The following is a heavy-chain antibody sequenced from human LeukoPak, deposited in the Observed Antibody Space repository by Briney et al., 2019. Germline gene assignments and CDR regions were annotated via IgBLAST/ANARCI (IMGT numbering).Heavy chain of an antibody. D-gene: IGHD3-10*01. V-gene: IGHV4-39*07. CDR3: ATTAGLPTQKQYYDY. CDR1: GGSIGSSSYY. CDR2: IYYSGST. J-gene: IGHJ4*02. Sequence: PSETLSLTCTVSGGSIGSSSYYWGWIRQPPGKGLEWIGSIYYSGSTYYNPSLKSRVTISVDTSKNQFSLKLSSVTAADTAVYYCATTAGLPTQKQYYDYWGQGALVTVSS.